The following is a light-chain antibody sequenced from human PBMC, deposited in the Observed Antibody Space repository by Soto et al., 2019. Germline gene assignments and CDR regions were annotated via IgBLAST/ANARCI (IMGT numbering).Light chain of an antibody. V-gene: IGKV3-15*01. J-gene: IGKJ1*01. Sequence: IVLPQSPGTLSFSPGERATLSCRAGQSVSSRFLAWYQQKPGQAPRLLIHGASTRATGFPGRFSGSGSGTDFTLTISSLQSEDFAVYYCQQYNNWPWTFGQGTKVDIK. CDR1: QSVSSRF. CDR2: GAS. CDR3: QQYNNWPWT.